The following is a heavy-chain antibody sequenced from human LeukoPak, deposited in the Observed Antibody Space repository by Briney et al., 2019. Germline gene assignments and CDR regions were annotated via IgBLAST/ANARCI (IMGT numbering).Heavy chain of an antibody. CDR1: VGSFTKYT. CDR2: IIPIFGAA. CDR3: ATDELMGQLVF. Sequence: GASVKVSCKASVGSFTKYTLSWVQQAPGQGLEWMGGIIPIFGAANYAQKFRGRLTVTADESTTTAYMELNSLTSEDTAVCFCATDELMGQLVFWGQGTRVTVSS. D-gene: IGHD1-26*01. J-gene: IGHJ4*02. V-gene: IGHV1-69*13.